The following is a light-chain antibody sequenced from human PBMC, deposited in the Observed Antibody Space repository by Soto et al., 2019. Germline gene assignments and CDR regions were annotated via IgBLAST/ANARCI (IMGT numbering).Light chain of an antibody. CDR1: GSDVGGYDY. J-gene: IGLJ1*01. V-gene: IGLV2-14*01. CDR3: SSYTSSSTYV. Sequence: ALTQPASVSGSPGQSITISCTGTGSDVGGYDYVSWYQHHPGKAPKVMIYEVTNRPSGVSNRFSGSKSGNTASLTISGLLAEDEADYYCSSYTSSSTYVFGTGTKVTVL. CDR2: EVT.